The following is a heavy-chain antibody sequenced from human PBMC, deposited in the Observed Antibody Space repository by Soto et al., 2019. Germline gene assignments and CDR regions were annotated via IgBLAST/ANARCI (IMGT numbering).Heavy chain of an antibody. J-gene: IGHJ3*02. Sequence: GGSLRLSCAASGFTFSSYDMHWVRQATGKGLEWVSAIGTAGDTYYPGSVKGRFTISRENAKNSLYLQMNSLRAGDTAVYYCARASSVTSGYSGYDYAYDAFDIWGQGTMVTVSS. V-gene: IGHV3-13*01. CDR2: IGTAGDT. CDR3: ARASSVTSGYSGYDYAYDAFDI. D-gene: IGHD5-12*01. CDR1: GFTFSSYD.